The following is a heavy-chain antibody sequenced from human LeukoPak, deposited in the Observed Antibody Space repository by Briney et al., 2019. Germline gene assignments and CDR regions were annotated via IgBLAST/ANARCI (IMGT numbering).Heavy chain of an antibody. CDR3: ASDPGSYNSSGWYDY. Sequence: PGGSLRLSCAAAGFTFSDYYMSWIRQAPGKGLECVSYISYSGSTIYYADSVKGRFTISRDNAKNSLYLHMSSLRAEATAVYYCASDPGSYNSSGWYDYWGQGALVTVSS. J-gene: IGHJ4*02. CDR2: ISYSGSTI. V-gene: IGHV3-11*01. CDR1: GFTFSDYY. D-gene: IGHD6-19*01.